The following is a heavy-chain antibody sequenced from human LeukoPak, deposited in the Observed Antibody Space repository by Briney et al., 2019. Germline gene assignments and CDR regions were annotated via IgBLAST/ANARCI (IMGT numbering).Heavy chain of an antibody. Sequence: GSLRLSCAASGFTFSSYGMHWVRQAPGKGLEWVAVISYDGSNKYYADSVKGRFTISRDNSKNTLYLQMNSLRAEDTAVYYCAKDRDWYYFDYWGQGTLVTVSS. CDR3: AKDRDWYYFDY. J-gene: IGHJ4*02. CDR1: GFTFSSYG. V-gene: IGHV3-30*18. CDR2: ISYDGSNK. D-gene: IGHD5-24*01.